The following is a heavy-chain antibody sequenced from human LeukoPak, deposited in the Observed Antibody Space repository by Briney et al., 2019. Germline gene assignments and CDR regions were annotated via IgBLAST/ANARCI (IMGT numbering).Heavy chain of an antibody. J-gene: IGHJ4*02. Sequence: SETLSLTCTVSGYSISSGYYWGWVRQPPGKGLEWIGEINHSGSTNYNPSLKSRVTISVDTSKNQFSLKLSSVTAADTAVYYCASSTPGYWGQGALVTVSS. V-gene: IGHV4-38-2*02. CDR1: GYSISSGYY. CDR3: ASSTPGY. CDR2: INHSGST. D-gene: IGHD2-15*01.